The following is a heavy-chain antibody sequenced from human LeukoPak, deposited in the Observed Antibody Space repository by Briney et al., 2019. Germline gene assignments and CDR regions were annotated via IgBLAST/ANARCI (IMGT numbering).Heavy chain of an antibody. Sequence: PGGSLRLSCAASGFTFSSYTMDWVRQAPGKGLEWVSSISASSGYIYYADSVKSRFTISRDNAKNSLYLQMNSLRAEDTAVYYCARGGIDDDGDYPDAFDIWGQGTMVTVSS. CDR1: GFTFSSYT. J-gene: IGHJ3*02. CDR2: ISASSGYI. V-gene: IGHV3-21*06. D-gene: IGHD4-17*01. CDR3: ARGGIDDDGDYPDAFDI.